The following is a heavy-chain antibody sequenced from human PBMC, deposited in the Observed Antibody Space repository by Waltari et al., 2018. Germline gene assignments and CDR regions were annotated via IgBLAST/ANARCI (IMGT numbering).Heavy chain of an antibody. CDR1: GNTFTGYD. J-gene: IGHJ4*02. CDR2: INPNSGGT. CDR3: ARDGDYDSSGYYYD. Sequence: QVQLVQSGAEVKKPGASVKVSCKASGNTFTGYDMPWGRQAPGQGLEWMGWINPNSGGTNYAQKFQGRVTMTRDTSISTAYMELSRLRSDDTAVYYCARDGDYDSSGYYYDWGQGTLVTVSS. D-gene: IGHD3-22*01. V-gene: IGHV1-2*02.